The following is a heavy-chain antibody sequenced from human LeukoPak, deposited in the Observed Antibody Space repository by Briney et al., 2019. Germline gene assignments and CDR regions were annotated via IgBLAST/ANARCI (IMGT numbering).Heavy chain of an antibody. J-gene: IGHJ4*02. CDR1: GGSISSYY. CDR2: TYTSGST. V-gene: IGHV4-4*07. D-gene: IGHD3-10*01. Sequence: SETLSLTCTVSGGSISSYYWSWIRQPAGKGLEWIGRTYTSGSTNYNPSLKSRVTMSVDTSKNQFSLKLSSVTAADTAVYYCARGTETYYYGSGSYYKVDYFDYWGQGTLVTVSS. CDR3: ARGTETYYYGSGSYYKVDYFDY.